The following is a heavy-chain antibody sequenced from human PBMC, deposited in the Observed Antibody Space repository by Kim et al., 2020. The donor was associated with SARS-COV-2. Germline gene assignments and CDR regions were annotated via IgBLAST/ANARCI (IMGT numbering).Heavy chain of an antibody. V-gene: IGHV4-4*07. CDR3: ASALGH. Sequence: YTSGRTNYNPSLPSRITMSVGMSKNQFSLKLSSVTAADTAVYYCASALGHWGQGTLVTVSS. J-gene: IGHJ4*02. CDR2: YTSGRT. D-gene: IGHD3-16*02.